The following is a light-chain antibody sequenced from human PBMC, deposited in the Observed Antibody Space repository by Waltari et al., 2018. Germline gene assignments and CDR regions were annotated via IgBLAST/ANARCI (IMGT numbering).Light chain of an antibody. CDR3: QSADSSTEV. CDR2: KDS. J-gene: IGLJ2*01. CDR1: ALPKQY. V-gene: IGLV3-25*03. Sequence: SYELTQPPSVSVSPGQTARITCSGDALPKQYAYWYQQKQGQAPVLVIYKDSERPSGIPERFSGSSSGTTVTLTISGVQAEDEADYYCQSADSSTEVFGGGTKLTVL.